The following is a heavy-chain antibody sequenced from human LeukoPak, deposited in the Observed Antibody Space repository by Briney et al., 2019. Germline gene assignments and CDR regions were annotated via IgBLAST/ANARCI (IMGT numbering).Heavy chain of an antibody. CDR1: GYSFTNYD. V-gene: IGHV1-8*03. Sequence: ASVKVSCKASGYSFTNYDINWVRQAPGQGLEWMGWMNPNSGITAYAQKFQGRVTITADKSTSTAYMELSSLRSEDTAVYYCALPSYDSNYYYYMDVWGKGTTVTVSS. CDR2: MNPNSGIT. D-gene: IGHD3-22*01. J-gene: IGHJ6*03. CDR3: ALPSYDSNYYYYMDV.